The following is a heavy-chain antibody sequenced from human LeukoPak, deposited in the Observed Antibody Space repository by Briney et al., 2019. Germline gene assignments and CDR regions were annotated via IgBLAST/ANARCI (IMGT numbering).Heavy chain of an antibody. CDR1: GGSIRSFY. J-gene: IGHJ3*02. D-gene: IGHD3-10*01. Sequence: PSETLSLTCTVSGGSIRSFYWSWIRQPAGKGLEGIGRIYTSESTNLNPSLNSRITMSVDTSKTQSSLKLSSVTAADTAVYYCARDPGFYGSGTIGAFDMWGHGTMVTVSS. V-gene: IGHV4-4*07. CDR2: IYTSEST. CDR3: ARDPGFYGSGTIGAFDM.